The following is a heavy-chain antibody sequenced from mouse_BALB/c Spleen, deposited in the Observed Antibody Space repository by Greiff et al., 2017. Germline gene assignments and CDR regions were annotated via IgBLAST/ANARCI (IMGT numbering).Heavy chain of an antibody. V-gene: IGHV1-9*01. Sequence: VQLQQSGAELMKPGASVKISCKATGYTFSSYWIEWVKQRPGHGLEWIGEILPGSGSTNYNEKFKGKATFTADTSSNTAYMQLSSLTSEDSAVYYCARLEAIHYYGRDFDYWGQGTTLTVSS. CDR1: GYTFSSYW. CDR2: ILPGSGST. D-gene: IGHD1-2*01. CDR3: ARLEAIHYYGRDFDY. J-gene: IGHJ2*01.